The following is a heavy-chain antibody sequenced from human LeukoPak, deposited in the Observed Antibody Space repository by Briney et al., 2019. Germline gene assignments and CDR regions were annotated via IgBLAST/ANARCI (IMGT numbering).Heavy chain of an antibody. D-gene: IGHD3-10*01. Sequence: PSETLSLTCAVYGGSFSGYYWSWIRQPPGEGLEWIGEINHSGSTNYNPSLKSRVTISVDTSKNQFSLKLSSVTAADTAVYYCARTQSGSRTYYYYYMDVWGKGTTVTVSS. CDR1: GGSFSGYY. CDR3: ARTQSGSRTYYYYYMDV. CDR2: INHSGST. J-gene: IGHJ6*03. V-gene: IGHV4-34*01.